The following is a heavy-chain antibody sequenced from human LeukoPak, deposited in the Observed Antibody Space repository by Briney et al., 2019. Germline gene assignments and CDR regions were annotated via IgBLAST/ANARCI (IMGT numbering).Heavy chain of an antibody. CDR1: GFTFSSYG. D-gene: IGHD2-2*01. CDR2: IRYDGRNK. Sequence: GGSLRLSCAASGFTFSSYGMHWVRQAPGKGLEWVAFIRYDGRNKYYADSVKGRFTISRDNSKNTLYLQMNSLRAEDTAVYYCAKDQDIVVVPAYYYYYYMDVWGKGTTVTVSS. V-gene: IGHV3-30*02. CDR3: AKDQDIVVVPAYYYYYYMDV. J-gene: IGHJ6*03.